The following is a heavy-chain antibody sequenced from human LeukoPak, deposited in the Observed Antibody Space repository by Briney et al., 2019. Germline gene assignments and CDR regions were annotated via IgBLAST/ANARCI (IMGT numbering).Heavy chain of an antibody. J-gene: IGHJ2*01. D-gene: IGHD3-10*01. Sequence: KPSETLSLTCPVHGGPFRGYYWSWIRQPPGKGLEWIGEINHSGNTYHNPSLKSRVTISVDTSKKQISLKVSSVTAADTAVYYCARIYASGSFDWYFDVWGRGSLVTVSS. CDR3: ARIYASGSFDWYFDV. CDR2: INHSGNT. V-gene: IGHV4-34*01. CDR1: GGPFRGYY.